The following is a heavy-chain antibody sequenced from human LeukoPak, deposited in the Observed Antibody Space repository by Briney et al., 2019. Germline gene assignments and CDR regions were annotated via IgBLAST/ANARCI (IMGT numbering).Heavy chain of an antibody. D-gene: IGHD3-3*01. CDR2: IYTSGST. Sequence: SETLSLTCTVSGGSISSGSYYWSWIRQPAGKGLEWIGRIYTSGSTNYNPSLKSRVTISVDTPKNQFSLKLSSVTAADTAVYYCARDSSFGVVIAYYYYYMDVWGKGTTVTVSS. V-gene: IGHV4-61*02. CDR1: GGSISSGSYY. J-gene: IGHJ6*03. CDR3: ARDSSFGVVIAYYYYYMDV.